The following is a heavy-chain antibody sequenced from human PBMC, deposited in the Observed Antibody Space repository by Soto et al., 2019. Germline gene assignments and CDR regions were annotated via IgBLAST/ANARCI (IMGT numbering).Heavy chain of an antibody. D-gene: IGHD3-16*01. CDR1: GASITNFY. CDR3: ARGGAYYFDS. CDR2: IYTRGST. J-gene: IGHJ4*02. V-gene: IGHV4-4*07. Sequence: KPSETLSLTCPVSGASITNFYRSWIRQSARKGLEWIGRIYTRGSTDYNPSLKSRVTISIDTSKNQVSLTLKSVTAADTAVYYCARGGAYYFDSWGQGIQVTVSS.